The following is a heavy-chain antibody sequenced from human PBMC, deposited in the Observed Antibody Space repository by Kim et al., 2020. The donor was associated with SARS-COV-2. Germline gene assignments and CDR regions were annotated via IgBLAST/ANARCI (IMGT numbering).Heavy chain of an antibody. CDR1: GFTFSSYE. D-gene: IGHD5-12*01. CDR2: ISSSGSTI. CDR3: ARLRGYSGYPFDY. J-gene: IGHJ4*02. Sequence: GGSLRLSCADYGFTFSSYEMNWVRQAPGKGLEWVSYISSSGSTIYYADSVKGRFTISRDNAKNSLYLQMNSLRAEDTAVYYCARLRGYSGYPFDYWGQGTLVTVSS. V-gene: IGHV3-48*03.